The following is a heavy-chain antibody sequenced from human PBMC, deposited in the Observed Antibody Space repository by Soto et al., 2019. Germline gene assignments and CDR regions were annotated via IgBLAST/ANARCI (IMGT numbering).Heavy chain of an antibody. CDR1: GGSFSGYY. J-gene: IGHJ4*02. CDR2: INHSGST. CDR3: ARRSRYDFWSGYYTGLPFDY. V-gene: IGHV4-34*01. Sequence: PSETLSLTCAVYGGSFSGYYWSWIRQPPGKGLEWIGEINHSGSTNYNPSLKSRVTISVDTSKNQFSLKLSSVTAADTAVYYCARRSRYDFWSGYYTGLPFDYWGQGTLVTVSA. D-gene: IGHD3-3*01.